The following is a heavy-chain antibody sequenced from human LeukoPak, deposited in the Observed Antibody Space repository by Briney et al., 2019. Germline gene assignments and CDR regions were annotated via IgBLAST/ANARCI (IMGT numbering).Heavy chain of an antibody. CDR1: GGSISSYY. D-gene: IGHD6-19*01. Sequence: PSETLSLTCTVSGGSISSYYWSWIRQPAGKGLEWMGRIYTSGSTNYNPSLKSRVTMSVDTSKNQFSLKLSSVTAADTAVYYCARDLGYSSGWYEVNWFDPWGQGTLVTVSS. CDR3: ARDLGYSSGWYEVNWFDP. CDR2: IYTSGST. V-gene: IGHV4-4*07. J-gene: IGHJ5*02.